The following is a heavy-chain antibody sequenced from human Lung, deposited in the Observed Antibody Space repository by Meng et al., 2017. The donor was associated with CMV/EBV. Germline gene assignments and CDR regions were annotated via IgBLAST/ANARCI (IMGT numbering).Heavy chain of an antibody. D-gene: IGHD2-21*01. CDR3: ASKLFYELWCAYRAGEGVGPFDI. J-gene: IGHJ3*02. V-gene: IGHV1-2*02. CDR2: ISPNNGAT. CDR1: GYTFTDYR. Sequence: ASVKVSXKASGYTFTDYRMHWVRQAPGQGLEWMGWISPNNGATNYAQKFQGRVTMTRDTSINTAYMELSRLTDDDTAVYYCASKLFYELWCAYRAGEGVGPFDIWGQGTLVXVSS.